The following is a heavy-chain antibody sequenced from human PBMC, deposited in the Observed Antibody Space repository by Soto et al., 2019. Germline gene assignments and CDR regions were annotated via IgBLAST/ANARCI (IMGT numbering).Heavy chain of an antibody. CDR2: IRSKAYGGTT. Sequence: GGSLRLSCTASGFTFGDYAMSWFRQAPGKGLEWVGFIRSKAYGGTTEYAASVKGRFTISRDDFKSIAYLQMNSLKTEDTAVYYCTRGPNLIVVVRPFDYWGQGTLVTVSS. J-gene: IGHJ4*02. CDR1: GFTFGDYA. V-gene: IGHV3-49*03. D-gene: IGHD3-22*01. CDR3: TRGPNLIVVVRPFDY.